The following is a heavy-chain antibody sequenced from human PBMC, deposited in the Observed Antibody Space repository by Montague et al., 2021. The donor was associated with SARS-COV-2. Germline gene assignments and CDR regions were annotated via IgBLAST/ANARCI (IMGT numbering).Heavy chain of an antibody. V-gene: IGHV4-34*01. Sequence: SETLSLTCAVYGGSFGDDHWSWIRQPPGKGLEWIGDIKQSGRTNYNPSLKSRVTISVDTSKNQFSLKLTSVTAADTAVYFCARGHLSVSMIVVVFTSASYYFGYWGQGAQVTGSS. D-gene: IGHD3-22*01. CDR3: ARGHLSVSMIVVVFTSASYYFGY. CDR1: GGSFGDDH. CDR2: IKQSGRT. J-gene: IGHJ4*02.